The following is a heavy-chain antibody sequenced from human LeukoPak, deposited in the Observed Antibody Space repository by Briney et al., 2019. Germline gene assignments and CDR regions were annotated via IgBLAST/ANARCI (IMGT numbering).Heavy chain of an antibody. CDR3: AREGGFYRPLDY. V-gene: IGHV4-4*02. D-gene: IGHD3-3*01. CDR2: VHLDGRT. CDR1: GGSVINTNW. Sequence: SETLSLTCSVSGGSVINTNWWTWVRQPPGKGLEWIGEVHLDGRTNYNPSLESRLTMSVDVSENQVSLKLTSVTAADTAVYYCAREGGFYRPLDYSGQGTLVTVSS. J-gene: IGHJ4*02.